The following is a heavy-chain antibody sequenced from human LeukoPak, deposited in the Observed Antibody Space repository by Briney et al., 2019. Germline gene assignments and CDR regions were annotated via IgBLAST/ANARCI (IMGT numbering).Heavy chain of an antibody. D-gene: IGHD3-10*01. V-gene: IGHV1-18*01. J-gene: IGHJ6*03. Sequence: ASVTVSCKASGYTFTSYSISWVRQAPAQGLEWMGWISAYNGNTNYTQKLQGRVTMTTDTSTSTAYMELRSLRSDDTAVYYCARLGVDYGSGSYFDYYYYMDVWGKGTTVTVSS. CDR2: ISAYNGNT. CDR3: ARLGVDYGSGSYFDYYYYMDV. CDR1: GYTFTSYS.